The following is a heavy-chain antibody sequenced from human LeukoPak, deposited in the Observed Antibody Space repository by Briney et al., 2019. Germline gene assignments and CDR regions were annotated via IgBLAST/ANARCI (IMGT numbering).Heavy chain of an antibody. CDR3: AREVEAAGRGFDP. V-gene: IGHV4-4*07. CDR1: SGSISNYY. CDR2: ISSSGST. D-gene: IGHD6-13*01. Sequence: SETLSLTCTVSSGSISNYYWSWIRQSAGKGLEWIGRISSSGSTNYNPSLKSRVTMSVDTSTNRFSLNLTSVTAADTAAYYCAREVEAAGRGFDPWGQGTLVTVCS. J-gene: IGHJ5*02.